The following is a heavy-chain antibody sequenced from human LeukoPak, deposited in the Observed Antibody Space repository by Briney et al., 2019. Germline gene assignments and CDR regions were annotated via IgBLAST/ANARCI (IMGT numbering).Heavy chain of an antibody. CDR3: VRGGIVGTSTRIPLFDS. CDR1: GGSISSGGYS. J-gene: IGHJ4*02. CDR2: IYHSGST. D-gene: IGHD1-26*01. V-gene: IGHV4-30-2*02. Sequence: SETLSLTCAVSGGSISSGGYSWSWIRQPPGKGLERIEYIYHSGSTYYNPSLKSRVTISVDTSKNQFSLKLSSVTAADTAVYYCVRGGIVGTSTRIPLFDSWGQGTLVTVSS.